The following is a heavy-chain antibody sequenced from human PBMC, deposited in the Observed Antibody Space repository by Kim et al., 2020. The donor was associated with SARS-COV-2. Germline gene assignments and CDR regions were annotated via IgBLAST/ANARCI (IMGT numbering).Heavy chain of an antibody. D-gene: IGHD2-2*01. CDR3: AKEGVVPAASLRYYYYGMDV. CDR1: GFTFSSYA. CDR2: ISGSGGST. J-gene: IGHJ6*02. Sequence: GGSLRLSCAASGFTFSSYAMSWVRQAPGKGLEWVSAISGSGGSTYYADSVKGRFTISRDNSKNTLYLQMNSLRAEDTAVYYCAKEGVVPAASLRYYYYGMDVWGQGTTVTVSS. V-gene: IGHV3-23*01.